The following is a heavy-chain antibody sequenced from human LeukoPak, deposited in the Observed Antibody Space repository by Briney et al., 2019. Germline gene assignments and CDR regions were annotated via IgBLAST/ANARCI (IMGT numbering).Heavy chain of an antibody. V-gene: IGHV1-18*01. D-gene: IGHD3-22*01. J-gene: IGHJ3*02. Sequence: ASVKVSCKASGYSFINHGISWVRQAPGQGLEWLGWISGYNTNPKYEQRLLGRVTMTTDTSTTTAYMELRSLRSDDTAFYYCARAGVWDYNDSSGYHNGAFDIWGQGTMVTVSS. CDR3: ARAGVWDYNDSSGYHNGAFDI. CDR1: GYSFINHG. CDR2: ISGYNTNP.